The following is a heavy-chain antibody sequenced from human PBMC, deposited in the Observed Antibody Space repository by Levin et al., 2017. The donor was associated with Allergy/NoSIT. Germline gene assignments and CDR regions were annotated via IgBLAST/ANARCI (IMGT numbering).Heavy chain of an antibody. CDR2: IYWNDDK. J-gene: IGHJ3*02. CDR1: GFSLSTSGVG. CDR3: AQWLIFEGAFDI. D-gene: IGHD5-12*01. V-gene: IGHV2-5*01. Sequence: SGPTLVKPTQTLTLTCTFSGFSLSTSGVGVGWIRQPPGKALEWLGVIYWNDDKRYSPSLKSRLTITKDTSTNQVVLTMTNMDPVDTATYYCAQWLIFEGAFDIWGLGTMVTVSS.